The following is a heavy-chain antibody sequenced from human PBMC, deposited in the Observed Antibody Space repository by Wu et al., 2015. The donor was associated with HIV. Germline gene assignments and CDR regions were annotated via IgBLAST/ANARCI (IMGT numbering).Heavy chain of an antibody. CDR3: VAEQVADVFNI. V-gene: IGHV1-2*02. D-gene: IGHD2-15*01. Sequence: QVQLVQSGAEVKKPGSSVKVSCKASGGTFSSYAISWVRQAPGQGLEWMGWVNPKGDTKYAQKFQGRVTMTRDASINTANMELISLRFDDTAVYYCVAEQVADVFNIWGQGTMVT. CDR2: VNPKGDT. J-gene: IGHJ3*02. CDR1: GGTFSSYA.